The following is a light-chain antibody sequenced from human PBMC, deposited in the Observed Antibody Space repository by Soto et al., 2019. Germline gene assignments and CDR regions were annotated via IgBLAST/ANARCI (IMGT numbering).Light chain of an antibody. J-gene: IGLJ2*01. CDR3: CSYAGSYTPVV. CDR2: DVS. CDR1: SSDVGGYNY. Sequence: QSALTQPRSVSGSPGQSVTISCTGTSSDVGGYNYVSWYQQHPGKAPKLMIYDVSKRPSGVPDRFSGSKSGNTASLTIFGLQAEDEADYYCCSYAGSYTPVVFGGGTKLTVL. V-gene: IGLV2-11*01.